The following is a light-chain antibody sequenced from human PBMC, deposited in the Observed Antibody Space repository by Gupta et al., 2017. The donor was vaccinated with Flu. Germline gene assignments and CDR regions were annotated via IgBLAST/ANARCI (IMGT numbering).Light chain of an antibody. Sequence: ATLSLAPGARATLACMASQSVSHYLARYPQTPGQAPRLPTYDASPSVTGITVRFSGSGSGIDFTLTISSLESEDFAVYYCQQRCNGDPHTLGQGTKLQIK. J-gene: IGKJ2*01. CDR3: QQRCNGDPHT. CDR2: DAS. V-gene: IGKV3-11*01. CDR1: QSVSHY.